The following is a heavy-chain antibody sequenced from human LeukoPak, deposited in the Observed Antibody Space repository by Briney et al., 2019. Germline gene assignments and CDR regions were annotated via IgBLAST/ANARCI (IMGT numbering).Heavy chain of an antibody. D-gene: IGHD3-9*01. CDR1: GYTFTSYD. Sequence: ASVKVSCKASGYTFTSYDINWVRQATGQGLEWMGWMNPNTGNTGYAQKFQGRVTMTRNTSISTAYMELSSLRSEDTAVYCCARRPSKYYDILTGYYRSEFDYWGQGTLVTVSS. CDR2: MNPNTGNT. V-gene: IGHV1-8*01. J-gene: IGHJ4*02. CDR3: ARRPSKYYDILTGYYRSEFDY.